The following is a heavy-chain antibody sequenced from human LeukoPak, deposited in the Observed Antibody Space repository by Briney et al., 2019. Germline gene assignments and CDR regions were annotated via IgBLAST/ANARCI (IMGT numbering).Heavy chain of an antibody. CDR1: GGSFRGYY. Sequence: SETLSLTCAVYGGSFRGYYWSWIRQPPGKGLEWIGEINHSGSTNYRPSLKSRVTISVDTSKNQFSLKLSSVTAADTAVYYCARGGIKDYWGQGTLVTVSS. CDR3: ARGGIKDY. J-gene: IGHJ4*02. V-gene: IGHV4-34*01. D-gene: IGHD5-24*01. CDR2: INHSGST.